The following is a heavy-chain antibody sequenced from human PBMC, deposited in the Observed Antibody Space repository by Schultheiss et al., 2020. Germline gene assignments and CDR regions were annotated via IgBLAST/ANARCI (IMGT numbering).Heavy chain of an antibody. J-gene: IGHJ1*01. Sequence: ASVKVSCKASGYTFTGYYMRWVRQAPGQGLEWMGWINPNSGGTNYAQKFQGRVTMTRDTSISTAYMELSRLRSDDTAVYYCARPPLRGYSSGWFLDWCQGTLVTVSS. CDR2: INPNSGGT. CDR1: GYTFTGYY. V-gene: IGHV1-2*02. CDR3: ARPPLRGYSSGWFLD. D-gene: IGHD6-19*01.